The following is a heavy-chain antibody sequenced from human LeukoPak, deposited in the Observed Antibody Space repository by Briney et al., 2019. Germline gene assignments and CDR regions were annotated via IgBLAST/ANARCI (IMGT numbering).Heavy chain of an antibody. V-gene: IGHV1-69*04. CDR3: ARAGSDIVVVVAATPPAEYFQH. J-gene: IGHJ1*01. Sequence: GASVKVSCKASGGTFSSYAISWVRQAPGQGLEWMGRTIPILGIANYAQKFQGRVTITADKSTSTAYMELSSLRSEDTAVYYCARAGSDIVVVVAATPPAEYFQHWGQGTLVTVSS. CDR2: TIPILGIA. CDR1: GGTFSSYA. D-gene: IGHD2-15*01.